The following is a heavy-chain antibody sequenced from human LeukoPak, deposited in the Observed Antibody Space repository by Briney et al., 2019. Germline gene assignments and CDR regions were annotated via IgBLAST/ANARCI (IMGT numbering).Heavy chain of an antibody. CDR1: GGSFSGYY. J-gene: IGHJ6*02. D-gene: IGHD6-13*01. V-gene: IGHV4-34*01. CDR2: INHSGST. CDR3: ARFGVTGYSSSWYNSHLTCYYGMDV. Sequence: SETLSLTCAVYGGSFSGYYWSWIHQPPGKGLEWIGEINHSGSTNYNPSLKSRVTISVDTSKNQFSLKLSSVTAADTAVYYCARFGVTGYSSSWYNSHLTCYYGMDVWGQGTTVTVSS.